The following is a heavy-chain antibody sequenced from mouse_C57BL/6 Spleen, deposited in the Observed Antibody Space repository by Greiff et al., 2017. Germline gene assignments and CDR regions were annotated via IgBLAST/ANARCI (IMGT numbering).Heavy chain of an antibody. D-gene: IGHD1-1*01. CDR2: IYPGSGST. V-gene: IGHV1-55*01. J-gene: IGHJ2*01. CDR1: GYTFTSYW. CDR3: ARHGYGSYYFDY. Sequence: QVHVKQPGAELVKPGASVKMSCKASGYTFTSYWITWVKQRPGQGLEWIGDIYPGSGSTNYNEKFKSKATLTVDTSSSTAYMQLSSLTSEDSAVYYCARHGYGSYYFDYWGQGTTLTVSS.